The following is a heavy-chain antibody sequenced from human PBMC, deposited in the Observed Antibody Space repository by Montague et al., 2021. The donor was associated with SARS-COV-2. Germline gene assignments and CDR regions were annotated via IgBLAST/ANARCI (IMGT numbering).Heavy chain of an antibody. CDR1: RGSFSHYC. Sequence: SETLSLTCAVSRGSFSHYCWTWIRQSPGKGLEWIGEINHGGAPNYTPSLKSRVTISLDTSKKQISLKLNSVTVADTAVFFCARGRPVQGSFRHFDSISSGALDIWAQGSLVTVSS. CDR3: ARGRPVQGSFRHFDSISSGALDI. CDR2: INHGGAP. V-gene: IGHV4-34*01. J-gene: IGHJ3*02. D-gene: IGHD3-9*01.